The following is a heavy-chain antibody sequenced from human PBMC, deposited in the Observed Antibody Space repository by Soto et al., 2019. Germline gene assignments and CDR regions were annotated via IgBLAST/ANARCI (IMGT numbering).Heavy chain of an antibody. Sequence: GGSLRLSCAASGFTFSNAWMNWVRQAPGKGLEWVGRIKSKTDGGTTDYAAPVKGRFTISRDDSKNTLYLQMNSLKTEDTAVYYCTTDPITIFGVVPYYFDYWGQGTLVSVSS. CDR2: IKSKTDGGTT. J-gene: IGHJ4*02. CDR3: TTDPITIFGVVPYYFDY. D-gene: IGHD3-3*01. V-gene: IGHV3-15*07. CDR1: GFTFSNAW.